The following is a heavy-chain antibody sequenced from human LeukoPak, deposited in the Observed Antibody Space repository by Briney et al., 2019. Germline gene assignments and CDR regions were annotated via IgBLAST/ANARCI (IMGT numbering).Heavy chain of an antibody. CDR1: GGSISTSSYY. CDR3: ARGLWQQLVRGYFDY. Sequence: SETLSLTCTVSGGSISTSSYYWGWVRQPPGKGLEWIGNIFYGGSTYYSPSLKSRVTISLDTSRNQFSLKLNSVTAADTAVYYCARGLWQQLVRGYFDYWGQGTLVTVSS. V-gene: IGHV4-39*07. D-gene: IGHD6-13*01. CDR2: IFYGGST. J-gene: IGHJ4*02.